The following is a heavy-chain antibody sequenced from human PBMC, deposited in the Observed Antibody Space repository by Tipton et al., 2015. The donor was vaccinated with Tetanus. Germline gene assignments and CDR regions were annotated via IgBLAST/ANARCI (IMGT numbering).Heavy chain of an antibody. V-gene: IGHV4-59*01. CDR3: AGLPVGGGYSAHHYFLH. D-gene: IGHD4-23*01. CDR2: IYYTGNT. Sequence: LRLSCTVSGGSISSFYWSWIRQSPGRGLEWIGYIYYTGNTNYNPSLKSRVTISADTTKKQFSLNLRPVTAADTAVYYCAGLPVGGGYSAHHYFLHWGQGTLVTVSS. J-gene: IGHJ4*02. CDR1: GGSISSFY.